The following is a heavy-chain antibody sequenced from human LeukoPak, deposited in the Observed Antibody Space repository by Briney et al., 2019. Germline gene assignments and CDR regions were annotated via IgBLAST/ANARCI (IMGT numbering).Heavy chain of an antibody. CDR1: GGTFSSYA. V-gene: IGHV1-69*04. Sequence: SVKVSCQASGGTFSSYAISWVRPAPGQGLEWMGRIIPILGIANYAQKFQGRVTITADKSTSTAYMEQSRLRSEDTAVYYCARAGYCSSTSCYVNGMDVWGQGTTVTVSS. CDR2: IIPILGIA. CDR3: ARAGYCSSTSCYVNGMDV. D-gene: IGHD2-2*03. J-gene: IGHJ6*02.